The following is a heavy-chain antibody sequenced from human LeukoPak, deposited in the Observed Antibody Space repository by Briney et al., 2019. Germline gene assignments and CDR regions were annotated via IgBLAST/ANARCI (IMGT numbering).Heavy chain of an antibody. J-gene: IGHJ6*02. CDR3: AREMGVVTAHGIDV. V-gene: IGHV4-39*02. CDR2: IYYSGST. D-gene: IGHD4-23*01. CDR1: GGSISSISSNNYH. Sequence: SETLSLTCIVSGGSISSISSNNYHWGWIRQPPGKGLEWIGSIYYSGSTYYNPSLKSRVTISVDTSKNQFSLKLSSVTAADTALYYCAREMGVVTAHGIDVWAKGPRSPSP.